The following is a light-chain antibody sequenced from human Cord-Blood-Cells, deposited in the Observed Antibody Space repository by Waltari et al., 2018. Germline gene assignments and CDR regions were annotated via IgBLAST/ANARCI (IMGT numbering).Light chain of an antibody. CDR2: EGS. J-gene: IGLJ3*02. CDR1: SSDVGSYNL. V-gene: IGLV2-23*01. CDR3: CSYAGSSTLWV. Sequence: QSALTPTASVSGSPGQSITISCTGTSSDVGSYNLVSWYQQHPGKAPKLMIYEGSKRPSGVSNRFSGSKSGNTASLTISGLQAEDEADYYCCSYAGSSTLWVFGGGTKLTVL.